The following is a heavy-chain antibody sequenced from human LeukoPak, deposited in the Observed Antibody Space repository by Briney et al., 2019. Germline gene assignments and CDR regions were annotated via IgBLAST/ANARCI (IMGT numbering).Heavy chain of an antibody. Sequence: GASVKVSCKASGGTFSSYAISWVRQAPGQGLEWMGWINPNSGGTNSAQKFQGRVTMTRDTSISTTYMELSRLTSDDTAVYYCARALDYWVGPSPFDYWGQGTLVTVSS. D-gene: IGHD3/OR15-3a*01. CDR1: GGTFSSYA. CDR3: ARALDYWVGPSPFDY. V-gene: IGHV1-2*02. CDR2: INPNSGGT. J-gene: IGHJ4*02.